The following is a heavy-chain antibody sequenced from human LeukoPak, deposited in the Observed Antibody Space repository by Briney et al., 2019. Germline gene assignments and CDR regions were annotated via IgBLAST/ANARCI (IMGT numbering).Heavy chain of an antibody. CDR2: INHSGDT. D-gene: IGHD3-9*01. J-gene: IGHJ4*02. V-gene: IGHV4-34*01. Sequence: PSETLSLTCAVSGASLSGTYWSWIRQSPGKGLEWIGEINHSGDTNYHSSLKSRVTISLDTSKSQFSLKLSSVTAADTAVYYCARARADYDILTGYFVTLHFDYWGQGTLVTVSS. CDR3: ARARADYDILTGYFVTLHFDY. CDR1: GASLSGTY.